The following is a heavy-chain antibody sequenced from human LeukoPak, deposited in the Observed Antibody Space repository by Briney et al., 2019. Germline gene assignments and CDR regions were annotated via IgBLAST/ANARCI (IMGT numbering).Heavy chain of an antibody. D-gene: IGHD6-6*01. CDR3: AKSPYSSSSNDY. J-gene: IGHJ4*02. CDR1: GFTFSSYE. CDR2: ISSSGSTI. Sequence: GGSLRLSCAASGFTFSSYEMNWVRQAPGKGLEWVSYISSSGSTIYYADSVKGRFTISRDNAKNSLYLQMNSLRAKDTAVYYCAKSPYSSSSNDYWGQGTLVTVSS. V-gene: IGHV3-48*03.